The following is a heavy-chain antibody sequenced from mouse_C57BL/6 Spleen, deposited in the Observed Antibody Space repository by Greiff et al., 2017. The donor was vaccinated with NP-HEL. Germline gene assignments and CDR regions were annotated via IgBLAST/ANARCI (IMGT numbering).Heavy chain of an antibody. V-gene: IGHV1-59*01. Sequence: VQLQQPGAELVRPGTSVKLSCKASGYTFTSYWMHWVKQRPGQGLEWIGVIDPSDSYTNYNQKFKGKATLTVATSSSTAYMQLSSLTSEDSAVYYCARGGMDYWGQGTSVTVSS. CDR1: GYTFTSYW. CDR2: IDPSDSYT. CDR3: ARGGMDY. J-gene: IGHJ4*01.